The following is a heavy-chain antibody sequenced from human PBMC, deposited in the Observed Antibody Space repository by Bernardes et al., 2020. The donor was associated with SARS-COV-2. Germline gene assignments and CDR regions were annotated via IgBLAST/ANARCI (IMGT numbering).Heavy chain of an antibody. J-gene: IGHJ4*02. CDR2: IASRSTAI. CDR1: GFTFSTYS. V-gene: IGHV3-48*01. D-gene: IGHD2-2*02. CDR3: ARDLYEISLDY. Sequence: GGSLRLSCAASGFTFSTYSMNWVRQAPGKGLEWVSYIASRSTAIYYADSVKGRFTISRDNAKNSLYLQMNSLRAEDTAVYYCARDLYEISLDYWGQGTLVTVSS.